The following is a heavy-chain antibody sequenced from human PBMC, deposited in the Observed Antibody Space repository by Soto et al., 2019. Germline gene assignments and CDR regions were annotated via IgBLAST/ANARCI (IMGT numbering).Heavy chain of an antibody. CDR3: ARLVTIFGVAS. J-gene: IGHJ5*02. CDR1: GGSFSGYY. V-gene: IGHV4-34*01. Sequence: SETLSLTCAVYGGSFSGYYWSWIRQPPGKGLEWIGEINHSGSTNYNPSLKSRVTISVDTSKNQFSLKLSSVTAADTAVYYCARLVTIFGVASWGQGTLVTVSS. D-gene: IGHD3-3*01. CDR2: INHSGST.